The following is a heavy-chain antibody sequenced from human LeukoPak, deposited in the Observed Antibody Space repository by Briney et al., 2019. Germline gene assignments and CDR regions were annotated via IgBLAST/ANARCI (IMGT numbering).Heavy chain of an antibody. D-gene: IGHD4-17*01. V-gene: IGHV3-7*01. CDR3: ASLTVTTVY. CDR2: IKQDGSEK. Sequence: PGGSLRLSCAASGLTFSSSWMTWVRQAPGKGLEWVANIKQDGSEKYYVDSVKGRFTISRDNAKNSLYLQMNSLRAEDTAVYYCASLTVTTVYWGQGTLVTVSS. J-gene: IGHJ4*02. CDR1: GLTFSSSW.